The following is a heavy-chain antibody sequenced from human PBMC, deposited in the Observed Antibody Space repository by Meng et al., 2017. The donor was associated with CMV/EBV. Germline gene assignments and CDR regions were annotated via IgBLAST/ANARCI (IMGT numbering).Heavy chain of an antibody. CDR3: ANLVVPAANPSYYYYGMDV. CDR2: ISSSSSYI. J-gene: IGHJ6*02. CDR1: GGSFSGYY. Sequence: GGSLRLSCAVYGGSFSGYYWSWIRQPPGKGLEWVSSISSSSSYIYYADSVKGRFTISRDNAKNSLYLQMNSLRAEDTAVYYCANLVVPAANPSYYYYGMDVWGQGTTVTVSS. V-gene: IGHV3-21*01. D-gene: IGHD2-2*01.